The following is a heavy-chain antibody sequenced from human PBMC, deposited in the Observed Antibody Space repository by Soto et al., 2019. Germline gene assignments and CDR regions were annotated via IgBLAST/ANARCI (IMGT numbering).Heavy chain of an antibody. CDR3: ARATLYPRWFDP. J-gene: IGHJ5*02. V-gene: IGHV1-24*01. CDR1: GYTLTELS. D-gene: IGHD2-8*01. CDR2: FDPEDGET. Sequence: ASLKVSCKVSGYTLTELSMHWVRQAPGKGLEWMGGFDPEDGETIYAQKFQGRVTMTEDTSTDTAYMELSSLRSEDTAVYYCARATLYPRWFDPWGQGTLVTVSS.